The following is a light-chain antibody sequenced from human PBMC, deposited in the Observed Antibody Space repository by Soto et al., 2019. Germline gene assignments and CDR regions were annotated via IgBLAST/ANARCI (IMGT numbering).Light chain of an antibody. CDR2: GAS. V-gene: IGKV1-39*01. Sequence: DIQMTQSPSSLSASIGDRITITCRASQSISTYLNWYQQKPGKAPRLLIYGASTLQNGVPSRFSGSGSATDYTLTISSLQPEDFATSYCQQSFITPPLTFGGGTKVAMK. CDR3: QQSFITPPLT. J-gene: IGKJ4*01. CDR1: QSISTY.